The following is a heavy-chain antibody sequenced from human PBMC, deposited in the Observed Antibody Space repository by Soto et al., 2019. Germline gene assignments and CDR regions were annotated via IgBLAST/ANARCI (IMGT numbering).Heavy chain of an antibody. CDR1: GFTFSNAW. J-gene: IGHJ4*02. CDR3: TTGGMTTVVNGFDY. V-gene: IGHV3-15*07. Sequence: GGSLRLSCAASGFTFSNAWMNWVRQAPGKGLEWVGRIKSKTDGGTTEYAATVKGRFTISRDDSKNTLYLQMNSLKTEYAAVYYCTTGGMTTVVNGFDYWGQGTLVTVSS. CDR2: IKSKTDGGTT. D-gene: IGHD4-17*01.